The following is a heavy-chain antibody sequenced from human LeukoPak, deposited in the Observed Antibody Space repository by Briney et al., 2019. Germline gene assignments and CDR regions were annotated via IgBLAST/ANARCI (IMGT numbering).Heavy chain of an antibody. Sequence: ASVKVSCKASGYTFTGYYMHWVRQAPGQGLEWMGWINPNSGGTNYAQKFQGRVTMTRDTSISTAYMELSRLRSDDTAVYYCARAPFYCSGGSCYSEYFDYWGQGTLVTVSS. J-gene: IGHJ4*02. CDR2: INPNSGGT. D-gene: IGHD2-15*01. V-gene: IGHV1-2*02. CDR3: ARAPFYCSGGSCYSEYFDY. CDR1: GYTFTGYY.